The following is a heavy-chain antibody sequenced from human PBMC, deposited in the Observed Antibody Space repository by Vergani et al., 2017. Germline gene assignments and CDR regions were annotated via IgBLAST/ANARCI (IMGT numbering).Heavy chain of an antibody. D-gene: IGHD1-1*01. CDR2: IRNKANDYTT. J-gene: IGHJ3*02. CDR3: VRVKGSNWNDHLYDI. V-gene: IGHV3-72*01. Sequence: EVQLLESGGGLVQPGGSLRLSCAASGFIFSDHYMDWVRQAPGKGLEGVGRIRNKANDYTTQYAASVKGRFTISRDDSKSYLYLQMNSLQTEDTALYYCVRVKGSNWNDHLYDIWGQGTLVTVSS. CDR1: GFIFSDHY.